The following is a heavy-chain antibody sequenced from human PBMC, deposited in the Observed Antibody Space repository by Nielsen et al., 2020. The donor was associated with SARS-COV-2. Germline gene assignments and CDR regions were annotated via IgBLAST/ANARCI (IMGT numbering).Heavy chain of an antibody. CDR3: TLLQEHL. Sequence: ASVKVSCKASGGTFSSYAISWVRQAPGQGLEWMGWISAYNGNTNYAQKLQGRVTMTTDTSTSTAYMELRSLHQGPIGLPPGTLLQEHLWG. CDR1: GGTFSSYA. J-gene: IGHJ6*01. V-gene: IGHV1-18*01. CDR2: ISAYNGNT.